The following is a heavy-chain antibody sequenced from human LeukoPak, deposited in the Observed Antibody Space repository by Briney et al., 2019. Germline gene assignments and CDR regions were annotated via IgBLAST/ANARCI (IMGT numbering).Heavy chain of an antibody. D-gene: IGHD1-26*01. Sequence: GGSLRLSCTASGFTFSSYAMNWVRHAPGKGLEWVSGIGAGGTFTYYADSVKGRFTISRDNSRNTLYLQMNSLRAEDTAVYYCAKDLGRYRNNYFDYWGQGTLVTVSS. J-gene: IGHJ4*02. V-gene: IGHV3-23*01. CDR2: IGAGGTFT. CDR3: AKDLGRYRNNYFDY. CDR1: GFTFSSYA.